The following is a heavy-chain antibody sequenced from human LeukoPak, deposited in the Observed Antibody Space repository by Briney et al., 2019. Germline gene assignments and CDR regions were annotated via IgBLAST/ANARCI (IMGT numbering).Heavy chain of an antibody. D-gene: IGHD4-17*01. Sequence: SATMSLTCAVYGGSFSGYYWSWIRPPPGKGLEWIGEINHSGSTNYNPSLKSRVTISVDTSKNQFSLKLSSVTAADTAVYYCARGRNDYGDYGWFDPWGQGTLVTVSS. J-gene: IGHJ5*02. CDR1: GGSFSGYY. CDR3: ARGRNDYGDYGWFDP. V-gene: IGHV4-34*01. CDR2: INHSGST.